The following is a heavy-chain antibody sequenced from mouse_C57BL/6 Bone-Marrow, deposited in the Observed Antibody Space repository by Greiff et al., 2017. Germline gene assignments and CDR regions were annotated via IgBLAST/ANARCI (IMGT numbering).Heavy chain of an antibody. CDR1: GFNIKDDY. J-gene: IGHJ4*01. D-gene: IGHD2-4*01. V-gene: IGHV14-4*01. CDR2: IDPDDGAT. CDR3: TSYYFIYYDYDERASYAMDY. Sequence: VQLQQSGAELVRPGASVTLSCTASGFNIKDDYMHWVKQRPEQGLEWIGWIDPDDGATEYASKFQGKATITADTSSNTAYLQLSSLTSEDTAVDYSTSYYFIYYDYDERASYAMDYWGQGTSVTVSS.